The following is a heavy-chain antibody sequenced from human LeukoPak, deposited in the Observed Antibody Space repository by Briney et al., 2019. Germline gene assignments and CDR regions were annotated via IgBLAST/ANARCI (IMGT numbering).Heavy chain of an antibody. V-gene: IGHV3-74*01. CDR1: GFTFSSYS. Sequence: PGGSLRLSCAASGFTFSSYSMNWVRQAPGKGLEWVSRINPDGTATNYADSVKGRFIISRDNAKNTLYLQMNSLRVEDTAMYYCARSLPGLDVWGQGTTVTVSS. CDR2: INPDGTAT. CDR3: ARSLPGLDV. J-gene: IGHJ6*02.